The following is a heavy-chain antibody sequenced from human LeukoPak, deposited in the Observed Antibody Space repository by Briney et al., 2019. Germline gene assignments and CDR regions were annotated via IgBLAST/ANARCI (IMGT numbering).Heavy chain of an antibody. CDR3: VSLLN. CDR1: GFTFSSYA. CDR2: ISYDGSNK. V-gene: IGHV3-30*14. Sequence: PGRSLRLSCAASGFTFSSYAMHWVRQAPGKGLEWVAVISYDGSNKYYADSVKGRFTISRDNSKNRLYLHMGGLTTEDTAVYYCVSLLNWGQGTLVSVSS. J-gene: IGHJ4*02.